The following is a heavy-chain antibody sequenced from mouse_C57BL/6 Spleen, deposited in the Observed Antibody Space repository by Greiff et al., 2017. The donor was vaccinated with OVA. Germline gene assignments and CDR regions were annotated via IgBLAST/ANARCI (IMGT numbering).Heavy chain of an antibody. Sequence: VKLQESGPGLVQPSQSLSITCTVSGFSLTSYGVHWVRQSPGKGLEWLGVIWRGGSTDYNAAFMSRLSITKDNSKSQVFFKMNSLQADDTAIYYCASSYGNYEGRFAYWGQGTLVTVSA. CDR1: GFSLTSYG. J-gene: IGHJ3*01. D-gene: IGHD2-1*01. CDR3: ASSYGNYEGRFAY. V-gene: IGHV2-5*01. CDR2: IWRGGST.